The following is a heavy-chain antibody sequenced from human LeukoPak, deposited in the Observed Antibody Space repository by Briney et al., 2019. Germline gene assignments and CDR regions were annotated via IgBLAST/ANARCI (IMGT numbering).Heavy chain of an antibody. CDR2: IYSDGST. D-gene: IGHD5/OR15-5a*01. CDR1: GFTVSSHY. V-gene: IGHV3-53*01. CDR3: ASSTIPYYFDY. J-gene: IGHJ4*02. Sequence: PGGSLRLSCAASGFTVSSHYMSWVRQAPGKGLEWVSVIYSDGSTYYADSVKGRFTISRDNSKNTLYLQMNSLRAEDTAVYYCASSTIPYYFDYWGQGTLVTVSS.